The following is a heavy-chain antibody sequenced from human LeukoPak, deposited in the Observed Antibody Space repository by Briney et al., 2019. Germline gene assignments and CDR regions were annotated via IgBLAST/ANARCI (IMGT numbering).Heavy chain of an antibody. Sequence: ASVKVSCKASGYTFTSYGISWVRQAPGQGLEWMGWISAYNGNTNYAQKLQGRVTMATDISTGTAYMELRSLRSEDTAVYYCARGGSSWPRGGDYWGQGTLVTVSS. V-gene: IGHV1-18*01. CDR2: ISAYNGNT. J-gene: IGHJ4*02. D-gene: IGHD6-13*01. CDR3: ARGGSSWPRGGDY. CDR1: GYTFTSYG.